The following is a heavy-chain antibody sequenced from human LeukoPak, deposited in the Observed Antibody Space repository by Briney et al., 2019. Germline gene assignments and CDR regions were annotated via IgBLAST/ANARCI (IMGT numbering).Heavy chain of an antibody. J-gene: IGHJ4*02. D-gene: IGHD3-10*01. Sequence: GGSRRLSWAASGFILSSYAMGWVRQAPGKGLEWVSTCSGSGGSTYYADSVKGQFTISRDNSKNALYLQMNSLRAEDTAVYDCAKDVRVGDYYGSGSYGDYWGQGTLVTVSS. CDR2: CSGSGGST. V-gene: IGHV3-23*01. CDR1: GFILSSYA. CDR3: AKDVRVGDYYGSGSYGDY.